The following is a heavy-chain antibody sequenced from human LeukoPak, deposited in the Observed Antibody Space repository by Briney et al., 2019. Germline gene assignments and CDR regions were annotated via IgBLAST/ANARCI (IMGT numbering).Heavy chain of an antibody. CDR1: GGTFSSYA. J-gene: IGHJ4*02. CDR2: INPNSGGT. CDR3: ARVRACSSTSCYLPGFDY. Sequence: ASVKVSCKASGGTFSSYAISWVRQAPGQGLEWMGRINPNSGGTNYAQKFQGRVTMTRDTSISTAYMELSRLRSDDTAVYYCARVRACSSTSCYLPGFDYWGQGTLVTVSS. V-gene: IGHV1-2*06. D-gene: IGHD2-2*01.